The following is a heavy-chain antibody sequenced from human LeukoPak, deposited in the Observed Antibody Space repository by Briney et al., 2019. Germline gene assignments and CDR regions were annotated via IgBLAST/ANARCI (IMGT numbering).Heavy chain of an antibody. CDR3: ARSRIAVAGDWYFDL. D-gene: IGHD6-19*01. V-gene: IGHV3-13*04. CDR1: GFTFSSYD. CDR2: IGTAGDT. Sequence: GGSLRLSCAASGFTFSSYDMHWVRQATGKGLEWVSAIGTAGDTYYPGSVKGRFTISRENAKNSLYLQMNSLRAGDTAVYYCARSRIAVAGDWYFDLWGRGTLVTVSS. J-gene: IGHJ2*01.